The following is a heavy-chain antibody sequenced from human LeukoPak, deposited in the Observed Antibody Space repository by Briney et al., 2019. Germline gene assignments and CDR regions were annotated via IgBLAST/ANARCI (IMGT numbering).Heavy chain of an antibody. CDR2: INHSGSS. CDR3: ARGTPSWIQLWSYYYYYMDV. D-gene: IGHD5-18*01. V-gene: IGHV4-34*01. Sequence: SETLSLTCAVYGGSFSVYYWSWIRQPPGKGLEWIGEINHSGSSNYNPSLKSRVTISVDTSKNQFSLKLSSVTAADTAVYSCARGTPSWIQLWSYYYYYMDVWGKGTTVTVSS. CDR1: GGSFSVYY. J-gene: IGHJ6*03.